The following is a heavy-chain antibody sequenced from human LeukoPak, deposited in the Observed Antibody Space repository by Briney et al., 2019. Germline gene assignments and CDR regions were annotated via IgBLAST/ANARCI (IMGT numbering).Heavy chain of an antibody. V-gene: IGHV3-30*18. J-gene: IGHJ4*02. Sequence: GGSLRLSCTASGFTFSSYGLHWVRQAPGKGLEWVTLISYIGNNKYYADSVKGRFTVSRDNSRNTLYLHMNSLRPEDTAVYYCAKDAVYVWGTYRSGYLDYWGQGTLVTVSS. CDR3: AKDAVYVWGTYRSGYLDY. D-gene: IGHD3-16*02. CDR1: GFTFSSYG. CDR2: ISYIGNNK.